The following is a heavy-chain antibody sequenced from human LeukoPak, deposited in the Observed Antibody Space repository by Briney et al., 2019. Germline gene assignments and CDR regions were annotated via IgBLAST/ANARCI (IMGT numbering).Heavy chain of an antibody. V-gene: IGHV4-34*01. Sequence: PSETLSLTCAVYGGSFSGYYWSWIRQPPGKGLEWIGEINHSGSTNYNPSLKSRVTISVDTSKNQFSLKLSPVTAADTAVYYCARGGGYSQSFDYWGQGTLVTVSS. CDR1: GGSFSGYY. D-gene: IGHD5-18*01. J-gene: IGHJ4*02. CDR2: INHSGST. CDR3: ARGGGYSQSFDY.